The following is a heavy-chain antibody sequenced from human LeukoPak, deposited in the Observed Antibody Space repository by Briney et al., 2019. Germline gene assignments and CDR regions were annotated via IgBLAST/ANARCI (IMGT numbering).Heavy chain of an antibody. D-gene: IGHD3-22*01. CDR3: ARGTRYYYDSSGYYQPYYYYDMDV. Sequence: ASVKVSCKASGYTFTSYDINWVRQATGQGLEWMGWMNPNSGNTGYAQKFQGRVTMTRNTSISTAYIELSSLRSEDTAVYYRARGTRYYYDSSGYYQPYYYYDMDVWGKGTTVTVSS. CDR2: MNPNSGNT. J-gene: IGHJ6*03. V-gene: IGHV1-8*01. CDR1: GYTFTSYD.